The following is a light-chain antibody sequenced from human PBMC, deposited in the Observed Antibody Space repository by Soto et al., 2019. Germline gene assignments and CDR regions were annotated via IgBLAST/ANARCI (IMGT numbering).Light chain of an antibody. V-gene: IGKV3-15*01. CDR2: ETS. CDR1: QGIGDT. CDR3: EHYYSWPLT. J-gene: IGKJ4*01. Sequence: EVVMTQSPATLSVSPGEGATLSCRASQGIGDTLAWYQHKPGQTPRLLIYETSTRATGVPARCSGSRSGTAFPLTIDSLQSEDLAVYDCEHYYSWPLTFGGAPVVESK.